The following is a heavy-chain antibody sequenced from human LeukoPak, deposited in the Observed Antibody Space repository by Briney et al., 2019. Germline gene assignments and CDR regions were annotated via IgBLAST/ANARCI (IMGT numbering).Heavy chain of an antibody. CDR3: ARSMITVASTAWAY. CDR1: GFAFSDYY. J-gene: IGHJ4*02. V-gene: IGHV3-11*01. CDR2: ISISGNDK. Sequence: GGSLRLSCAASGFAFSDYYMTWLRQAPGKGLEWISYISISGNDKYYADSVKGRFTIPRDNAKDSLYLQMNSLRAEDTAVYYCARSMITVASTAWAYWGQGTLVTVSS. D-gene: IGHD6-19*01.